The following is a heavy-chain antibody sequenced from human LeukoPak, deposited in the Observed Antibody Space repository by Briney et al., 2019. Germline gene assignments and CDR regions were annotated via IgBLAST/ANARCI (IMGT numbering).Heavy chain of an antibody. D-gene: IGHD3-10*01. J-gene: IGHJ3*02. CDR2: IYYSGST. Sequence: SETLSLTCTVSGGSISSSSYYWGWIRQPPGKGLEWIGSIYYSGSTYYNPSLKSRVTISVDTSKNQFSLKVSSVTAADTAVYYCARRELLSTPDAFDIWGQGTMVTVSS. V-gene: IGHV4-39*01. CDR1: GGSISSSSYY. CDR3: ARRELLSTPDAFDI.